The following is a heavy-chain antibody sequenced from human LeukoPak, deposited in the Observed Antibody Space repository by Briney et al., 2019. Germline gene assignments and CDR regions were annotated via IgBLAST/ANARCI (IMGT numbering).Heavy chain of an antibody. CDR1: GFTFDDYA. V-gene: IGHV3-9*01. CDR3: AKESGSYTAFDI. D-gene: IGHD1-26*01. J-gene: IGHJ3*02. Sequence: GGSLRLSCAASGFTFDDYAFHWVRQAPGKGLEWVSGISWNSGSIGYADSVKGRFTISRDNAKNSLYLQMNNLRAEDTALYYCAKESGSYTAFDIWGQGTMVTVSS. CDR2: ISWNSGSI.